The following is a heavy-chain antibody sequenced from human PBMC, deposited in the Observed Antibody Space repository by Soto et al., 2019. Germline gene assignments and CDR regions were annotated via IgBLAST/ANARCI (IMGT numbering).Heavy chain of an antibody. J-gene: IGHJ3*01. V-gene: IGHV3-23*01. CDR3: ATGLAVAATVPFDV. CDR1: GFTFSSYA. D-gene: IGHD6-19*01. Sequence: EVQVLESGGGLEQPGGSLRLSCASSGFTFSSYAMNWVRQAPGKGPEWVSAISGSGGSTHYADSVKGRFTISRDNSKNTLYLQMNSLRVEDTGVYYCATGLAVAATVPFDVWGQGTVVTVSS. CDR2: ISGSGGST.